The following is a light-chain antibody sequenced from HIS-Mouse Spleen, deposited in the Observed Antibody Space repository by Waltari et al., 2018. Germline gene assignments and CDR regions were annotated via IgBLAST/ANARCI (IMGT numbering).Light chain of an antibody. CDR2: EDS. Sequence: SYELTQPPSVSVSPGQTARITCSGDALPKKYAYWYQQKSGQAPVLVIYEDSKRPPGSPERCSGFRAWTMATLTISGAQVEDEADYYCYSTDSSGNHRVFGGGTKLTVL. CDR3: YSTDSSGNHRV. J-gene: IGLJ2*01. CDR1: ALPKKY. V-gene: IGLV3-10*01.